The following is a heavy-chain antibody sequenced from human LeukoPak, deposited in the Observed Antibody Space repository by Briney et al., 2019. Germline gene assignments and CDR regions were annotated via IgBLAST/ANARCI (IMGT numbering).Heavy chain of an antibody. Sequence: GGSLRLSCAASGFTFSSYGMHWVRQAPGKGLEWVAVIWYDGSNKYYADSVKGRFTISRDNSKNTLYLQMDSLRAEDTAVYYCVNQMGGVCYWGQGTLVTVSS. CDR2: IWYDGSNK. CDR1: GFTFSSYG. J-gene: IGHJ4*02. D-gene: IGHD3-16*01. CDR3: VNQMGGVCY. V-gene: IGHV3-33*06.